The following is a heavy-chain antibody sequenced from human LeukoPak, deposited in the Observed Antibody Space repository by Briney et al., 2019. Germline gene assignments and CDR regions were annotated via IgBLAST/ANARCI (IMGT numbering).Heavy chain of an antibody. V-gene: IGHV3-48*03. CDR2: ISSCGSTI. J-gene: IGHJ4*02. CDR3: ARGVHYYDSSGYYYTY. Sequence: GGSLRLSCAASGFTFSSYEMNWVRQAPGKGLEWVSYISSCGSTIYYADSVKGRFTISRDNAKNSLYLQMNSLRAEDTAVYYCARGVHYYDSSGYYYTYWGQGTLVTVSS. CDR1: GFTFSSYE. D-gene: IGHD3-22*01.